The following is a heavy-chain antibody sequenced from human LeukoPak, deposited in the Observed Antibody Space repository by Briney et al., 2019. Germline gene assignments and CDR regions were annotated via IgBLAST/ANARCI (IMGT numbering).Heavy chain of an antibody. CDR3: AKDKGRLRFLEWLLLN. Sequence: GGSLRLSCAASGFTFDDYAMHWVRQAPGKGLEWVSLISWDGGSTYYADSVKGRFTISRDNSKNSLYLQMNSLRAEDTALYYCAKDKGRLRFLEWLLLNWGQGTLVTASS. J-gene: IGHJ4*02. CDR1: GFTFDDYA. V-gene: IGHV3-43D*03. CDR2: ISWDGGST. D-gene: IGHD3-3*01.